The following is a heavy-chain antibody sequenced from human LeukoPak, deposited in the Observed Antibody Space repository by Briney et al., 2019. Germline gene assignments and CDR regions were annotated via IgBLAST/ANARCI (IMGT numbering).Heavy chain of an antibody. CDR1: GFTFSGSA. Sequence: GGSLRLSCAASGFTFSGSAMHWVRQASGKGLEWVGRIRSKANSYATAYAASVKGRFTISRDDSKNTAYLQMNSLKTEDTAVYYCTRLSPRYSYGRSGDYWGQGTLVTVSS. D-gene: IGHD5-18*01. J-gene: IGHJ4*02. V-gene: IGHV3-73*01. CDR3: TRLSPRYSYGRSGDY. CDR2: IRSKANSYAT.